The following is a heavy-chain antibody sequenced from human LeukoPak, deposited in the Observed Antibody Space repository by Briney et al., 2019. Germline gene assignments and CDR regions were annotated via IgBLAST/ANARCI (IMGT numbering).Heavy chain of an antibody. CDR2: IWDSSRAL. J-gene: IGHJ4*02. CDR1: GFTFSSYE. V-gene: IGHV3-48*02. Sequence: GGSLRLSCAASGFTFSSYEMNWVRQAPGKGLEWISYIWDSSRALYYADSVKGRFTISRDNAKNSLYLQMNNLRDEDTAVYYCARDRDWAFDYWGQGTLVTVSS. D-gene: IGHD2-21*02. CDR3: ARDRDWAFDY.